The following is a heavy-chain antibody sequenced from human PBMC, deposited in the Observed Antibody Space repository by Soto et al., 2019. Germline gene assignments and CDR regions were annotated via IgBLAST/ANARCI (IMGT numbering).Heavy chain of an antibody. CDR3: ARVERGTATTVVDAFDI. D-gene: IGHD1-1*01. J-gene: IGHJ3*02. CDR1: GFTFSSYA. Sequence: PGGSLRLSCAASGFTFSSYAMSWVRQAPGKGLEWVSAISGSGGSTYYADSVKGRFTISRDNSKNTLYLQMNSLRAADTALYYCARVERGTATTVVDAFDIWGPGTMVTVSS. V-gene: IGHV3-23*01. CDR2: ISGSGGST.